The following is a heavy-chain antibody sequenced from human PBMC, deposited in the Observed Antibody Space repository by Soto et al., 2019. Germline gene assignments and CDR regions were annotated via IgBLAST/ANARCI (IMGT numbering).Heavy chain of an antibody. Sequence: SVKVSCKASGGTFSSYAISWVRQAPGQGLEWMGGIIPIFGTANYAQKFQGRVTITADESTSTAYMELSSLRSEDTAVYYCARGGIVVVTATAAFDIWGQGTMVTVSS. D-gene: IGHD2-21*02. J-gene: IGHJ3*02. CDR1: GGTFSSYA. CDR2: IIPIFGTA. V-gene: IGHV1-69*13. CDR3: ARGGIVVVTATAAFDI.